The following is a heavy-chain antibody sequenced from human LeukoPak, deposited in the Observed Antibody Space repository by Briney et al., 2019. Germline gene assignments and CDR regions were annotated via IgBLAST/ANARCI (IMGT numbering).Heavy chain of an antibody. CDR2: ISYDGSNK. CDR3: ARDLWSSYSGYNWFDP. Sequence: PGRSLRLSCAASGFSFSSYGMHWVRQAPGKGLEWVAVISYDGSNKFYADSVKGRFTISRDNAKNTLYLQMNSLRAEDTAVYYCARDLWSSYSGYNWFDPWGQGTLVTVSS. D-gene: IGHD1-26*01. J-gene: IGHJ5*02. CDR1: GFSFSSYG. V-gene: IGHV3-30*03.